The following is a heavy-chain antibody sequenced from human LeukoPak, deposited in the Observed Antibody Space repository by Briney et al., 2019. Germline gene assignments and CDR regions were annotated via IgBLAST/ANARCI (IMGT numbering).Heavy chain of an antibody. Sequence: GGSLRLSCAASGFTFSSYSMNWVRQAPGKGLEWVANIKQDGSEKYYVDSVKGRFTISRDNAKNSLYLQMNSLRAEDTAVYYCAREEKWLPPDYWGQGTLVTVSS. CDR2: IKQDGSEK. D-gene: IGHD6-19*01. CDR1: GFTFSSYS. V-gene: IGHV3-7*01. CDR3: AREEKWLPPDY. J-gene: IGHJ4*02.